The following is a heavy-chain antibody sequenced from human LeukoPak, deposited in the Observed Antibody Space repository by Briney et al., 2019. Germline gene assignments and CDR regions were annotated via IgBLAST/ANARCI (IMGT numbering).Heavy chain of an antibody. V-gene: IGHV4-38-2*02. Sequence: SETLSLTCTVSGYSISSGYHWSWIRQPPGKGLEWIGEINHSGSTNYNPSLKSRVTISVDTSKNQFSLKLSSVTAADTAVYYCARHTHVVGAVDYWGQGTLVTVSS. CDR3: ARHTHVVGAVDY. CDR1: GYSISSGYH. J-gene: IGHJ4*02. CDR2: INHSGST. D-gene: IGHD1-26*01.